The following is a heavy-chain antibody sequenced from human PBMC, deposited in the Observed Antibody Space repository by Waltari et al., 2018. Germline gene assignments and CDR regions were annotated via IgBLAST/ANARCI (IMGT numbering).Heavy chain of an antibody. V-gene: IGHV3-53*03. J-gene: IGHJ4*02. Sequence: EVHLVESGGGLTQPGGSLRLSCAASDFAVSANYMAWVRQAPVRGVVCVSLMYAGGRSYYADAVKGRFTISRDNSNGALSRQMDSLRAEDTAVYYCVWGSSSGWPFPRYWGRGTSVTVSS. D-gene: IGHD6-19*01. CDR1: DFAVSANY. CDR2: MYAGGRS. CDR3: VWGSSSGWPFPRY.